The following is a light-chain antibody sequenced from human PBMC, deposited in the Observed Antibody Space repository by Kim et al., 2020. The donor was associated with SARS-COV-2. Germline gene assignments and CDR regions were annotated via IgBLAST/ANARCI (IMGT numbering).Light chain of an antibody. CDR1: QSVKKF. Sequence: EIVLTQSPVTLSLSPGETATLSCRASQSVKKFLAWYQQKPGQAPRLLIHDASNRATGIPARFSGSGSETDFTLTISSLEPEDFAVYYCQQRYAWPPLTFGGGTKVEIK. V-gene: IGKV3-11*01. J-gene: IGKJ4*01. CDR3: QQRYAWPPLT. CDR2: DAS.